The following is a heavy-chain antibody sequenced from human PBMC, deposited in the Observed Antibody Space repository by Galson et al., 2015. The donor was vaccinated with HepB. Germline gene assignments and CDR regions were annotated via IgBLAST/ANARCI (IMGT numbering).Heavy chain of an antibody. CDR2: ISGGGDGT. D-gene: IGHD2-8*02. CDR1: GFTFSSYA. J-gene: IGHJ6*02. Sequence: SLRLAGAASGFTFSSYAISWVRQAPGKGLEWVSTISGGGDGTYYADPVKGRFTVSRDNAKNTLSLQMNSLRDEDTAVYYCAKSLGTGAARGLDVWGQGTTVTVSS. V-gene: IGHV3-23*01. CDR3: AKSLGTGAARGLDV.